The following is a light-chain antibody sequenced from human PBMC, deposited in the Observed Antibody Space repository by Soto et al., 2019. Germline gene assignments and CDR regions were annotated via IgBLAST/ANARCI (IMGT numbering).Light chain of an antibody. Sequence: DIQLTQSPSSVSASVGDRVTITCRASQDIGTWLAWYQQKPGKAPKLLIYVASNLQSGVPSRFSGARSGTDFNLTIPSLQPEDFATYHCQQADSFPFTFGHGTKVDFK. CDR1: QDIGTW. CDR3: QQADSFPFT. J-gene: IGKJ3*01. V-gene: IGKV1-12*01. CDR2: VAS.